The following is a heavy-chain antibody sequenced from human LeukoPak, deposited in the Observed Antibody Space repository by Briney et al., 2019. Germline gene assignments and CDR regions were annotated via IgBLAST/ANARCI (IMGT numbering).Heavy chain of an antibody. D-gene: IGHD2-21*02. J-gene: IGHJ3*02. Sequence: GGSLRLSCAASGFTLDDYGMSWVRHAPGKGLEWVSGINWNGGSTGYADSVKGRFTISRDNAKNSLYLQMNSLRAEDTALYYCARASGPTVTHDAFDIWGQGTMVTVSS. V-gene: IGHV3-20*04. CDR2: INWNGGST. CDR1: GFTLDDYG. CDR3: ARASGPTVTHDAFDI.